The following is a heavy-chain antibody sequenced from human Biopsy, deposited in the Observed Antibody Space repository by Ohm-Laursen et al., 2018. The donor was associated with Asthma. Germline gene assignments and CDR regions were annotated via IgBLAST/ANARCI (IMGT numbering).Heavy chain of an antibody. V-gene: IGHV4-31*03. CDR2: IYYSGST. J-gene: IGHJ5*02. D-gene: IGHD4-17*01. Sequence: SQTLSLTCTVSGGSINIGDYYWSWIRQHPVKGLEWIGYIYYSGSTYYNPSLKSRVSISLDTSKNQFSLSLTPVTAADTAVYYCARTTYGDDGFDPWGQGTLVTVSS. CDR1: GGSINIGDYY. CDR3: ARTTYGDDGFDP.